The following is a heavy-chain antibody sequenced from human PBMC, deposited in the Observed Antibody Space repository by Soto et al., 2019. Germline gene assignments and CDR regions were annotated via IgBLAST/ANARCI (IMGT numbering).Heavy chain of an antibody. D-gene: IGHD3-3*01. J-gene: IGHJ3*02. V-gene: IGHV3-23*01. CDR3: AKGVVGDFWSGYYFPLVAFDI. Sequence: GGSLRLSCAASGFTFSSYAISWVRQAPGKGLEWVSAISGSGGSTYYADAVKGRFTISRDNSKNTLYLQMNSLRAEDTAVYYCAKGVVGDFWSGYYFPLVAFDIWGQGTMVTVSS. CDR1: GFTFSSYA. CDR2: ISGSGGST.